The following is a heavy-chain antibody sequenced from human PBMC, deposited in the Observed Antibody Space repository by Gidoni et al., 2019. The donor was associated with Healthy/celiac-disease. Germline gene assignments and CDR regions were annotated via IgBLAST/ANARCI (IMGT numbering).Heavy chain of an antibody. D-gene: IGHD2-8*01. Sequence: QVQLVESGGGVVQPGRSLRLSCAASGFTFSSYAMHWVRQAPGKGLEWVAVISYDGSNKYYADSVKGRFTISRDNSKNTLYLQMNSLRAEDTAVYYCASLMVYAIVGAFDIWGQGTMVTVSS. J-gene: IGHJ3*02. CDR3: ASLMVYAIVGAFDI. CDR1: GFTFSSYA. V-gene: IGHV3-30*04. CDR2: ISYDGSNK.